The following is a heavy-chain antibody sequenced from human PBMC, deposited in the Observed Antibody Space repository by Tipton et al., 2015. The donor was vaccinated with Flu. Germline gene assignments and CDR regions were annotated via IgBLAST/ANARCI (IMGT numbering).Heavy chain of an antibody. D-gene: IGHD1-1*01. J-gene: IGHJ4*02. V-gene: IGHV3-30*02. CDR1: GFTFSNYG. Sequence: SLRLSCVASGFTFSNYGLHWVRQAPGKRLEWVALIRHYVTNTDYVDSVRGRFAISRDNSKNTVYLQMNNLRGEDTAVYYCAKDNDPSNVPHYWGQGTLVTVSS. CDR3: AKDNDPSNVPHY. CDR2: IRHYVTNT.